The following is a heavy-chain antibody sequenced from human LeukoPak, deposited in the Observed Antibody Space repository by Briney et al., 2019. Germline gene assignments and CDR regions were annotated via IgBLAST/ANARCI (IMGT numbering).Heavy chain of an antibody. J-gene: IGHJ4*02. Sequence: GASVKVSCKASGYTFSTYGFNWVRQAPGQGLEWLGWISGYNGNTNYAQKFQGRVTMTTDKSTSTVYMELRSLRSEDTAVYYCARDLNQGYYFDYWGQGTLVTVSS. V-gene: IGHV1-18*01. CDR2: ISGYNGNT. CDR3: ARDLNQGYYFDY. CDR1: GYTFSTYG.